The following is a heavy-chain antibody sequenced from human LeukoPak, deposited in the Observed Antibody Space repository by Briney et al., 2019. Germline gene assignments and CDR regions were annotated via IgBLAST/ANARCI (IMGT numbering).Heavy chain of an antibody. Sequence: GGSLGLSCAASGFTFSSYSMNWVRQAPGKGLEWVSSISSSSSYIYYADSVKGRFTISRDNAKNSLYLQMNSLRAEDTAVYYCARDQENVDAAMVHYFDYWGQGTLVTVSS. D-gene: IGHD5-18*01. CDR3: ARDQENVDAAMVHYFDY. CDR1: GFTFSSYS. V-gene: IGHV3-21*01. CDR2: ISSSSSYI. J-gene: IGHJ4*02.